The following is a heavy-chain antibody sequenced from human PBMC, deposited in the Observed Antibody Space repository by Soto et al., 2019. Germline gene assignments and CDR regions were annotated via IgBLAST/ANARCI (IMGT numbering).Heavy chain of an antibody. V-gene: IGHV4-39*01. D-gene: IGHD2-15*01. J-gene: IGHJ5*02. Sequence: SETLSLTCTVSGGSISSSSYYWGWIRQPPGKGLEWIGSIYYSGSTYYNPSLKSRVTISVDTSKNQFSLKLSSVTAADTAVYYCARLPVVVVAESDEGIWFDPWGQGTLVTVSS. CDR3: ARLPVVVVAESDEGIWFDP. CDR2: IYYSGST. CDR1: GGSISSSSYY.